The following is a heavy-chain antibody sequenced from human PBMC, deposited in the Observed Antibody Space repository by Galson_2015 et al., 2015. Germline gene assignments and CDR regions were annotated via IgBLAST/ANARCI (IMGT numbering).Heavy chain of an antibody. Sequence: SEPLSLTCTVYGGSFSGHWWSWIRQSPEKGLEWIGEINHRGSTNDNPSLKSRVTLSVEQSKNQISLKLRSVAAADTAVYFCARVGWCDIEAMDVWGKGTTVTVSS. CDR1: GGSFSGHW. J-gene: IGHJ6*03. D-gene: IGHD2-15*01. CDR2: INHRGST. V-gene: IGHV4-34*01. CDR3: ARVGWCDIEAMDV.